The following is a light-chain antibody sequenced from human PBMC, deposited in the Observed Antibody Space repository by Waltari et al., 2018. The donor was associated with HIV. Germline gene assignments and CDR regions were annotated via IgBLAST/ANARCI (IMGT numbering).Light chain of an antibody. J-gene: IGKJ2*01. CDR1: QIVSSY. CDR3: QQRSNWPPYS. CDR2: DAS. Sequence: ETVLTQSPATLSLSPGERATLSCRASQIVSSYLAWYQQKPGQAPRLLIYDASSRATGIPARFSGSGSGTDFTLTISSLEPEDFAIYYCQQRSNWPPYSFGQGTKLEIK. V-gene: IGKV3-11*01.